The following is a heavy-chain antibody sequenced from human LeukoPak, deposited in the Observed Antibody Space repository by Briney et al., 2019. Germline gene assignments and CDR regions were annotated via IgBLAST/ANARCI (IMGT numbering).Heavy chain of an antibody. CDR2: TNPNSGNT. J-gene: IGHJ1*01. CDR1: GYTFTSNG. V-gene: IGHV1-8*01. CDR3: ARGLLLSEH. Sequence: GASVKVSCKASGYTFTSNGINWVRQATGQGPEWMGWTNPNSGNTGYAQKFQGRVTMTRNTSISTAYMELSSLRSEDTAVYYCARGLLLSEHWGQGTLVTVSS. D-gene: IGHD1-26*01.